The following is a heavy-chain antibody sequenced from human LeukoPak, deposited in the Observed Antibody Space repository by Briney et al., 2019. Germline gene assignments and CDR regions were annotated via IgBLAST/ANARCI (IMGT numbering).Heavy chain of an antibody. V-gene: IGHV3-30*02. Sequence: GGSLRLSCAASGFIFSNFGMHWVRQAPGKGLEWVSFIRSDGGLEFYADSVKGRFTISRDNSKNTLYLQMNSLRAEDTGVYYCAKVRMITMIAYDAFDIWGQGTMVTVSS. CDR3: AKVRMITMIAYDAFDI. CDR2: IRSDGGLE. D-gene: IGHD3-22*01. CDR1: GFIFSNFG. J-gene: IGHJ3*02.